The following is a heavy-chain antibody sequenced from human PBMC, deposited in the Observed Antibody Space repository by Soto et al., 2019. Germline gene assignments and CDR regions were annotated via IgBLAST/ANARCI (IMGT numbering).Heavy chain of an antibody. V-gene: IGHV1-69*04. CDR3: AREGYCSSTSCYFPFDY. CDR2: IIPILGIA. CDR1: GGTFSSYT. J-gene: IGHJ4*02. D-gene: IGHD2-2*01. Sequence: SVKVSCKASGGTFSSYTISWVRQAPGQGLEWMGRIIPILGIANYAQKFQGRVTITADKSTSTAYMELSSLRSEDTAVYYCAREGYCSSTSCYFPFDYWGQGTLVTVSS.